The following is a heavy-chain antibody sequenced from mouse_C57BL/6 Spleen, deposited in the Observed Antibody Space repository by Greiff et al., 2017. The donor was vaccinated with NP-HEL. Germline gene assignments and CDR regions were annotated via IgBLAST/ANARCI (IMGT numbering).Heavy chain of an antibody. CDR1: GFTFSSYG. V-gene: IGHV5-6*02. CDR2: ISSGGSYT. Sequence: DVKLVESGGDLVKPGGSLKLSCAASGFTFSSYGMSWVRQTPDKRLEWVATISSGGSYTYYPDSVKGRFTISRDNAKNTLYLQMSSLKSEDTAMYYCASLSTMITPNYYAMDYWGQGTSVTVSS. D-gene: IGHD2-4*01. J-gene: IGHJ4*01. CDR3: ASLSTMITPNYYAMDY.